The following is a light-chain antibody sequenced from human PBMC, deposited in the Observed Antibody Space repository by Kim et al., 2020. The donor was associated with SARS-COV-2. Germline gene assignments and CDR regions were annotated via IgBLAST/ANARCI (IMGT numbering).Light chain of an antibody. Sequence: PGTTASITGSGVKVDTNYVCWYQQKAGQSPVLSIHQDKKRVSGVPERFSGSNSGNTATLTISGTQPVDEADYYCQTWDSSTAGVLFGGGTQLTVL. CDR1: KVDTNY. CDR3: QTWDSSTAGVL. J-gene: IGLJ2*01. CDR2: QDK. V-gene: IGLV3-1*01.